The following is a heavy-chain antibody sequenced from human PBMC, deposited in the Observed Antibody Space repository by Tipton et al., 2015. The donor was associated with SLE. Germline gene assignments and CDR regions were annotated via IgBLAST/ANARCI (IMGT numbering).Heavy chain of an antibody. D-gene: IGHD6-19*01. V-gene: IGHV4-61*02. Sequence: LRLSCTVSGGSISSGSYYWSWIRQPAGKGLEWIGRIYTSGSTNYNPSLKSRVTMSVDTSKNQFSLKLSSVTAADTALYYCARDVDRWLFRDWGQGTLVTVSS. CDR3: ARDVDRWLFRD. CDR2: IYTSGST. J-gene: IGHJ4*02. CDR1: GGSISSGSYY.